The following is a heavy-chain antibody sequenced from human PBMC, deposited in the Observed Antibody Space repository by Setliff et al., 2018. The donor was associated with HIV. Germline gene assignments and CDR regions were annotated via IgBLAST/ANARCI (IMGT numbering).Heavy chain of an antibody. Sequence: SETLSLTCTVSGGSISSRDYYWGWIRQPPGKGLEWIGSINYSGNTYHSPSLKTRVTMSVDTSKRQFSLKLSSVTAADPAVYYCARLFQWMSFSFDIWGQGTLVTVSS. D-gene: IGHD5-12*01. V-gene: IGHV4-39*01. CDR2: INYSGNT. J-gene: IGHJ3*02. CDR1: GGSISSRDYY. CDR3: ARLFQWMSFSFDI.